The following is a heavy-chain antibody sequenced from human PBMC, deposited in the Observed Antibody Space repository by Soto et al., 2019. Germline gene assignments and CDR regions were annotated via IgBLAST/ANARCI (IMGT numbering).Heavy chain of an antibody. CDR2: INSGGTVA. V-gene: IGHV3-23*01. D-gene: IGHD3-16*02. CDR3: AISTGGFGGLFVVPSDY. J-gene: IGHJ4*02. CDR1: GFTYESYA. Sequence: EVQLLESGGGLVQPGGSLRLSCAASGFTYESYAMSWVRQAPGKGQEWVSGINSGGTVAHYADSVKGRFAIFRDNSKNTLSMEMNSRRADDTGLYYCAISTGGFGGLFVVPSDYWGQGTLVTVSS.